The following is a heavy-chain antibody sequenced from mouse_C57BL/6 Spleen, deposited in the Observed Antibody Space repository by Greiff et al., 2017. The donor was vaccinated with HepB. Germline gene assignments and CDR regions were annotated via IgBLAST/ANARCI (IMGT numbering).Heavy chain of an antibody. J-gene: IGHJ2*01. CDR1: GYTFTDYY. D-gene: IGHD2-4*01. V-gene: IGHV1-26*01. CDR2: INPNNGGT. Sequence: EVQLQQSGPELVKPGASVKISCKASGYTFTDYYMNWVKQSHGKSLEWIGDINPNNGGTSYNQKFKGKATLTVDKSSSTAYMERRSLTSEDSAVYYCARWNDYVYFDYWGQGTTLTVSS. CDR3: ARWNDYVYFDY.